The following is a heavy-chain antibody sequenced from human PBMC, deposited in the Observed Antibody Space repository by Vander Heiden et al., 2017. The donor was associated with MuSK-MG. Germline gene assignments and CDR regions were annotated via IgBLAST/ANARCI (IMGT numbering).Heavy chain of an antibody. CDR1: GFTFGANA. D-gene: IGHD3-16*01. CDR3: VRGSYNYMDV. V-gene: IGHV3-33*01. Sequence: QEQLVESGGGVVQPGRSLRLSCPASGFTFGANATPGVGQAPGKGLEWGAVIGGEGSETYYTESLKGRFTISRDNSKNTLYLQMNSLRAEDTAVYYCVRGSYNYMDVWGRGTTVTVSS. CDR2: IGGEGSET. J-gene: IGHJ6*03.